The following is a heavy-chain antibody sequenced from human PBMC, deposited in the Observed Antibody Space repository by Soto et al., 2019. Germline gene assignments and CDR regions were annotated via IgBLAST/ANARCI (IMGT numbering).Heavy chain of an antibody. CDR3: AKGPTSFGVGIVYKYYYGMDV. CDR1: GFTFNSA. J-gene: IGHJ6*02. D-gene: IGHD3-3*01. V-gene: IGHV3-23*01. Sequence: EVQLLESGGGLVQPAGALRLSCAASGFTFNSAMSWVRQAPGKGLEWISAIIGSGGSTYYADSVKGRFTIARDNSKNTLHLQMNSLRAGDTDVYYCAKGPTSFGVGIVYKYYYGMDVWGQGTTVHVS. CDR2: IIGSGGST.